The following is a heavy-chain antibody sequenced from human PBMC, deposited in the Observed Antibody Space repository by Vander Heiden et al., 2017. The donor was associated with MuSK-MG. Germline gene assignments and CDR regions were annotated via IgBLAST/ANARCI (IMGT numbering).Heavy chain of an antibody. CDR3: ARSYSSSWPYYYYYYMDV. Sequence: QVQLQESGPGLVKPSETLSLTCTVSGGSISSYYCSWIRQPPGKGLEWIGYIYYSGSTNYNPSLKSRVTISVDTSKNQFSLKLSSVTAADRAVYYCARSYSSSWPYYYYYYMDVWGKGTTVTVSS. V-gene: IGHV4-59*13. CDR2: IYYSGST. J-gene: IGHJ6*03. CDR1: GGSISSYY. D-gene: IGHD6-13*01.